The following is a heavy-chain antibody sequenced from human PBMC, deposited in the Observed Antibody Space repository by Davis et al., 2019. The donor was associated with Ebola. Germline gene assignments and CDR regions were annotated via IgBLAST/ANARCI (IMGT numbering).Heavy chain of an antibody. Sequence: PGGSLRLSCAASGSTFSSHWMDWVRQVPGKGLVFVSHINSDASGITYADAVKGRFTISRDNAKNTLYLQMDSLGVEDTAVYYCADLGSAFSWGQGTLVTVSS. CDR1: GSTFSSHW. D-gene: IGHD2-15*01. J-gene: IGHJ4*02. CDR2: INSDASGI. V-gene: IGHV3-74*01. CDR3: ADLGSAFS.